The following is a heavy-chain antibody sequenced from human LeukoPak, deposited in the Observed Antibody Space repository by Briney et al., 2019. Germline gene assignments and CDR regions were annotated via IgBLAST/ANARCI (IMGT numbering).Heavy chain of an antibody. CDR2: IYYSGST. V-gene: IGHV4-59*01. CDR1: GGSISSYY. D-gene: IGHD3-22*01. Sequence: LSLTCTVSGGSISSYYWSWIRQPPGKGLEWIGYIYYSGSTNYNPSLKSRVTISVDTSKNQFSLKLSSVTAADTAVYYCARGNNYYDSRGFDYWGQGTLVTVSS. CDR3: ARGNNYYDSRGFDY. J-gene: IGHJ4*02.